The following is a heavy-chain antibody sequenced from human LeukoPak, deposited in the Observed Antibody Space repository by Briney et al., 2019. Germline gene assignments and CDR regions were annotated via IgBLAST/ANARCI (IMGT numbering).Heavy chain of an antibody. D-gene: IGHD2-15*01. Sequence: PSETLSLTCTVSGGSISSYYWSWIRQPPGKGLEWIGYIYYSGSTNYNPSLKSRVTISVDTSKNQFSLKLSSVTAADTAVYYCARDGDRYCSGGSCYAGYFQHWGQGILVTVSS. CDR1: GGSISSYY. J-gene: IGHJ1*01. CDR3: ARDGDRYCSGGSCYAGYFQH. CDR2: IYYSGST. V-gene: IGHV4-59*01.